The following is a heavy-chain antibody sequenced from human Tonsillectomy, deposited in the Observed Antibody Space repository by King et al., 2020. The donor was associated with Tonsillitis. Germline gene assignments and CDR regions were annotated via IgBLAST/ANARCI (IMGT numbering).Heavy chain of an antibody. CDR2: IYPDDADT. Sequence: QLVQSGAEVKKTGESLKISCKGSGYSFTNYWIGWVRQMPGKGLELMGIIYPDDADTRYSPSFQGQVTISADKSISTAYLKWSSLKASDTAMYYCARPLAFSSGYYNGFDIWGQGTMVTVSS. D-gene: IGHD3-22*01. CDR1: GYSFTNYW. CDR3: ARPLAFSSGYYNGFDI. J-gene: IGHJ3*02. V-gene: IGHV5-51*01.